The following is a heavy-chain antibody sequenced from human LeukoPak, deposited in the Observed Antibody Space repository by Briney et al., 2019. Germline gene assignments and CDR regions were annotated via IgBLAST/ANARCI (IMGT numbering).Heavy chain of an antibody. V-gene: IGHV4-39*07. CDR1: GGSISSSSYY. Sequence: PSETLSLTCTVSGGSISSSSYYWGWIRQPPGEGLEWIGSIYYSGSTYYNPSLKSRVTISVDTSKNQFSLKLSSVTAADTAVYYCARTYSSGWADAFDIWGQGTMVTVSS. CDR2: IYYSGST. CDR3: ARTYSSGWADAFDI. J-gene: IGHJ3*02. D-gene: IGHD6-19*01.